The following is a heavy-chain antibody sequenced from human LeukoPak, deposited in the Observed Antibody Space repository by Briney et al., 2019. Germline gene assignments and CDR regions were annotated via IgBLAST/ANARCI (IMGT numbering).Heavy chain of an antibody. CDR2: ISSSSSYI. CDR3: ARDKTRVFDY. Sequence: GGSLRLSCAASGFTFDDYAMHWVRQAPGKGLEWVSSISSSSSYIYYADSVKGRFTISRDNAKNSLYLQMNSLRAEDTAVYYCARDKTRVFDYWGQGTLVTVSS. J-gene: IGHJ4*02. V-gene: IGHV3-21*01. CDR1: GFTFDDYA.